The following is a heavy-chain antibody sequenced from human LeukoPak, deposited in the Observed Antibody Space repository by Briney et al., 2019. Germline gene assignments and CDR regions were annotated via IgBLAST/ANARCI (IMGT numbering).Heavy chain of an antibody. V-gene: IGHV1-24*01. CDR1: GYTVRSLP. CDR2: FDPKDGET. Sequence: ASVKVSCKVSGYTVRSLPMHWVRQAPGKGLEWMGNFDPKDGETLYAQKFQGRVTMTDDTSTDTAYMELNSLRSDDTAVYYCATATPGYKSNSDACDTWGQGTMVTVSS. CDR3: ATATPGYKSNSDACDT. J-gene: IGHJ3*02. D-gene: IGHD5-18*01.